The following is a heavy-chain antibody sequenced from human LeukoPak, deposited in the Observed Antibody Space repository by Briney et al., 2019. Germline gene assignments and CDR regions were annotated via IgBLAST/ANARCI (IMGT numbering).Heavy chain of an antibody. J-gene: IGHJ4*02. CDR1: GFTYINAW. V-gene: IGHV3-15*01. CDR3: TTQYCSSTTCLYPFDY. Sequence: GGSLRLSCAASGFTYINAWMSWVRQAPGKGLEWVGHIKRKTDAGTTDYAAPVKGRFTISRDDSKNTLYLQMNSLKTEDTAMYYCTTQYCSSTTCLYPFDYWGQGTLVTVSS. D-gene: IGHD2-2*01. CDR2: IKRKTDAGTT.